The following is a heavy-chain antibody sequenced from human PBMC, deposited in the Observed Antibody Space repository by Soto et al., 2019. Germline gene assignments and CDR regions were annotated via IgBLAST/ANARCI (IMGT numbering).Heavy chain of an antibody. CDR2: ISGSGGST. D-gene: IGHD1-7*01. J-gene: IGHJ3*02. CDR1: GFTFSSYA. CDR3: AKDAYGRLELRVGLGAFDI. V-gene: IGHV3-23*01. Sequence: GGSLRLSCAASGFTFSSYAMSWVRQAPGKGLEWVSAISGSGGSTYYADSVKGRFTISRDNSKNTLYLQMNSLRAEDTAVYYCAKDAYGRLELRVGLGAFDIWGQGTMVTVSS.